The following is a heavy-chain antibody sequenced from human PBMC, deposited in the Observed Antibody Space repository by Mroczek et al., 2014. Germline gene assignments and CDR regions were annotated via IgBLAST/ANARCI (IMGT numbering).Heavy chain of an antibody. CDR2: ISYDGSNK. CDR3: ARDLTVVTAIHYYYGMDV. Sequence: VQLVETEGGVVQPGRSLRLSCAASGFTFSSYAMHWVRQAPGKGLEWVAVISYDGSNKYYADSVKGRFTISRDNSKNTLYLQMNSLRAEDTAVYYCARDLTVVTAIHYYYGMDVVGPRDHGH. CDR1: GFTFSSYA. V-gene: IGHV3-30-3*01. J-gene: IGHJ6*02. D-gene: IGHD2-21*02.